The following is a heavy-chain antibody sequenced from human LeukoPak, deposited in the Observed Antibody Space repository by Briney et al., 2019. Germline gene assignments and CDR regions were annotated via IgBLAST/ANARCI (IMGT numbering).Heavy chain of an antibody. CDR3: TRMTTGHDY. CDR2: INHSGYT. D-gene: IGHD4-17*01. J-gene: IGHJ4*02. V-gene: IGHV4-34*01. Sequence: SESLSLTCAVSGVSFNNYYWSWVRQTPGKGLEWIGEINHSGYTNYSPSLKSRVTLSIDTSRKQFSLNLRSVTVADTGIYYCTRMTTGHDYWGQGTLVTVSS. CDR1: GVSFNNYY.